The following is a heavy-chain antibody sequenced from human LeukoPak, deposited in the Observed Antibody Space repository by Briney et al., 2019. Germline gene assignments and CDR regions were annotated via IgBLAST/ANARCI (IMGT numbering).Heavy chain of an antibody. CDR1: GFTFNDHY. V-gene: IGHV3-7*03. Sequence: GGSLRLSCAASGFTFNDHYMDWVRQAPGTGLEWVANIKQDGSDRNYVTSVRGRFTISRDNAESSLYLQMNSLRVEDTAVYYCVRNLAVAGTCFDSWGQGTLVTVSS. D-gene: IGHD6-19*01. CDR2: IKQDGSDR. CDR3: VRNLAVAGTCFDS. J-gene: IGHJ4*02.